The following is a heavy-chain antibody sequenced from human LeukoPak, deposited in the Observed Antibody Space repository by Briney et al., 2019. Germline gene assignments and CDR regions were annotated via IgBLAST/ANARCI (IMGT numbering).Heavy chain of an antibody. V-gene: IGHV4-39*07. CDR3: ARAVFGYAFDI. CDR1: GGSISSSSYS. J-gene: IGHJ3*02. D-gene: IGHD3-3*01. CDR2: IYYSGST. Sequence: SETLSLTCTVSGGSISSSSYSWGWIRQPPGKGLEWIGSIYYSGSTYYNPSLKSRVTISLDTSKNQFSLKLSSVTAADTAVYYCARAVFGYAFDIWGQGTMVTVSS.